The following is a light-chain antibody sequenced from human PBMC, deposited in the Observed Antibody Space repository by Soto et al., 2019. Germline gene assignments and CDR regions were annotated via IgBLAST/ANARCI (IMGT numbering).Light chain of an antibody. V-gene: IGKV3-20*01. J-gene: IGKJ1*01. CDR1: QSVSSSY. Sequence: VILTQSPDTLSLSPCERATLSCRSSQSVSSSYLAWYQQKPGQAPRLLIYGASSRATGIPDRFSGSGSGTDFTLTISRLEPEDFAVYYCQQYGSSSWTFGQGTKVDIK. CDR2: GAS. CDR3: QQYGSSSWT.